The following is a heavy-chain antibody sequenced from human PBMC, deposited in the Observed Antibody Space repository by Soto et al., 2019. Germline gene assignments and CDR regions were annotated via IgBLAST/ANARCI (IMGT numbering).Heavy chain of an antibody. J-gene: IGHJ4*02. Sequence: GASVKVSCKASGYTFTSYGISWVRQAPGQGLEWMGWISAYNGNTNYAQKLQGRVTMTTDTSTSTAYMELRSLRSDDTAVYYCARDRSLRYFDWLSGPFECWGQGTLVTVSS. V-gene: IGHV1-18*01. CDR1: GYTFTSYG. CDR2: ISAYNGNT. D-gene: IGHD3-9*01. CDR3: ARDRSLRYFDWLSGPFEC.